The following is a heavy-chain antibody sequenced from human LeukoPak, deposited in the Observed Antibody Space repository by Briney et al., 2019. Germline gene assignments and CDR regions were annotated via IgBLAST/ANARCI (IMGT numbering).Heavy chain of an antibody. CDR2: IYTSGST. CDR1: GGSISSGSYY. Sequence: PSETLSLTCTVSGGSISSGSYYWSWIRQPAGKGLEWIGRIYTSGSTNYNPSLKSRVTISVDTSKNQFSLKLSSVTAADTAVYYCARSALTIIVDYWGQGTLVTVSS. V-gene: IGHV4-61*02. D-gene: IGHD3-22*01. CDR3: ARSALTIIVDY. J-gene: IGHJ4*02.